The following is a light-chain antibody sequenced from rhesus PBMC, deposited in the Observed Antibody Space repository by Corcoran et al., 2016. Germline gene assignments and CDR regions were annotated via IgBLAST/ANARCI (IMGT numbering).Light chain of an antibody. V-gene: IGKV3-31*02. J-gene: IGKJ3*01. CDR2: GAS. CDR3: QETSNLFT. Sequence: EIVMTQSPATLSLSPGETATISCRTSQSVSSYLAWYQQKPGQAPRLLIYGASIRATGLPDRFSGSGSGTDFTLTISSLEPEDFAVYYCQETSNLFTFGPGTKLDIK. CDR1: QSVSSY.